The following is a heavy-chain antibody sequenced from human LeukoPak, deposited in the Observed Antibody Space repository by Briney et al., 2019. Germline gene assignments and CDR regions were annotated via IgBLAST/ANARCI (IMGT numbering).Heavy chain of an antibody. CDR3: ARDRLDLSSPGYYYYGMDV. Sequence: ASVKVSCKASGYIFTGHYLQWVRQAPGQGLEWMGWINPNSGATQYAQRFQGRVTMTRETSISTAYMELRSLRSDDTSVYYCARDRLDLSSPGYYYYGMDVWGQGPRSPSR. CDR2: INPNSGAT. J-gene: IGHJ6*02. D-gene: IGHD3/OR15-3a*01. V-gene: IGHV1-2*02. CDR1: GYIFTGHY.